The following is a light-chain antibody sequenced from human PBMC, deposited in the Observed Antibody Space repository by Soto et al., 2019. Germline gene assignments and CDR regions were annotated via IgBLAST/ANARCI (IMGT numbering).Light chain of an antibody. V-gene: IGKV3-15*01. Sequence: ETVMTQSPATSSVSPGERATLSCRASQSVSANLAWYQQKPGQAPRLLIYGAFTRATDIPARFSGSGSGTEFTLTISRLQSEDSAVYYCQQYNNWPRTFGKGTKV. CDR3: QQYNNWPRT. CDR1: QSVSAN. J-gene: IGKJ1*01. CDR2: GAF.